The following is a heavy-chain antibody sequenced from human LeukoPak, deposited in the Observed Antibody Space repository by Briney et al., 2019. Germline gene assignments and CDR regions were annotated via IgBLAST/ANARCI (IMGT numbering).Heavy chain of an antibody. V-gene: IGHV4-34*01. CDR2: INHSGST. Sequence: SETLSLTCAVYGGSFSGYYWSWIRQPPGKGPEWIGEINHSGSTNYNPSLKSRVTISVDTSKNQFSLKLSSVTAADTAVYYCVRNGPRARVWTNTRYYYYYMDVWGKGTTVTVSS. D-gene: IGHD3/OR15-3a*01. J-gene: IGHJ6*03. CDR1: GGSFSGYY. CDR3: VRNGPRARVWTNTRYYYYYMDV.